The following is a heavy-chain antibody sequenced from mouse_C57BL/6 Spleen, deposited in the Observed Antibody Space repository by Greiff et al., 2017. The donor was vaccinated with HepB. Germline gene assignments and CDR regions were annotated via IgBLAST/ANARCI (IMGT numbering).Heavy chain of an antibody. CDR1: GFNIKNPY. V-gene: IGHV14-3*01. CDR3: ASLYDYPYYYAMDY. D-gene: IGHD2-4*01. Sequence: EVQLQQSVAELVRPGASVKLSCTASGFNIKNPYMHWVKQRPEQGLEWIGRIDPANGNTKYAPKFQGKATITADTSSNTAYLQLSSLTSEDTAIYYCASLYDYPYYYAMDYWGQGTSVTVSS. CDR2: IDPANGNT. J-gene: IGHJ4*01.